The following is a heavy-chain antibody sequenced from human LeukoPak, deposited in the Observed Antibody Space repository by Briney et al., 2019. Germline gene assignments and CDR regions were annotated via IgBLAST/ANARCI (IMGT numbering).Heavy chain of an antibody. CDR2: IIPIFGTA. CDR1: GGTFSSYA. D-gene: IGHD4-17*01. V-gene: IGHV1-69*13. CDR3: ARPTTVTTRSIGYGMDV. J-gene: IGHJ6*02. Sequence: GASVKVSCKASGGTFSSYAIGWVRQAPGQGLEWMGGIIPIFGTANYAQKFQGRVTITADESTSTAYMELSSLRSEDTAVYYCARPTTVTTRSIGYGMDVWGQGTTVTVSS.